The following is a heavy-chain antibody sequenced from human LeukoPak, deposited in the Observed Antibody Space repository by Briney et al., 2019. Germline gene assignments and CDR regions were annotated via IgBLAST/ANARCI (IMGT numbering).Heavy chain of an antibody. CDR2: ISPNNGNT. J-gene: IGHJ4*02. D-gene: IGHD5-12*01. V-gene: IGHV1-18*01. Sequence: ASVKVSCAASGYTLDTYGMRGLRQAPGQGLEWMGWISPNNGNTNYAEKFQGRVTMTTYTSTSTVFMELRSLTSDDTAVYLCDVGHSSYGYFDSGGRGTGTLVTVSS. CDR3: DVGHSSYGYFDSGG. CDR1: GYTLDTYG.